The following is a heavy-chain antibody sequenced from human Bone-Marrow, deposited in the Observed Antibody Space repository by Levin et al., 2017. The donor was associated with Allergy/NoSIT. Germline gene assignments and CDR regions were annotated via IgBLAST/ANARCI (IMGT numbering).Heavy chain of an antibody. CDR1: GFIFSDYY. CDR3: VRDGGLIDY. D-gene: IGHD2-15*01. CDR2: ISKDSVTI. Sequence: GESLKISCEASGFIFSDYYMSWFRQAPGKGLEWLAYISKDSVTIYYPDSVRGRFTISRDNGKNSLYLQMRSLRAEDTAVYYCVRDGGLIDYWGRGTLVTVSS. J-gene: IGHJ4*02. V-gene: IGHV3-11*01.